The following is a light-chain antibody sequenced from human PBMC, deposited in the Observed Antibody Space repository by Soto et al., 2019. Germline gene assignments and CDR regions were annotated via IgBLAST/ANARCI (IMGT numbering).Light chain of an antibody. CDR2: DAS. J-gene: IGKJ1*01. CDR1: KNINTW. CDR3: QQYETFSGT. Sequence: DIQMTQSPSTLSASLLDRVPIXLLASKNINTWVAWYQQKPGKAPKLLIYDASALPRGVPSRFSGSGSGTKFTLTIASLQPDDFATYYCQQYETFSGTFGPGTKVDNK. V-gene: IGKV1-5*01.